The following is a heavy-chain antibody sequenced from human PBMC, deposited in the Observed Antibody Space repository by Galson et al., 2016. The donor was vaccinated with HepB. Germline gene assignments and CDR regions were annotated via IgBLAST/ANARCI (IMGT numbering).Heavy chain of an antibody. J-gene: IGHJ4*02. CDR1: GFTFSSSG. CDR3: AKDFVRSGYSLDYFDY. CDR2: ISYDGSKK. V-gene: IGHV3-30*18. D-gene: IGHD3-22*01. Sequence: SLRLSCAASGFTFSSSGMHWVRQAPGKGLEWVAVISYDGSKKYYADSVKGRFTISRDNYKSTLSLQMNSLRPEDTAVYYCAKDFVRSGYSLDYFDYWGQGTLVTVSS.